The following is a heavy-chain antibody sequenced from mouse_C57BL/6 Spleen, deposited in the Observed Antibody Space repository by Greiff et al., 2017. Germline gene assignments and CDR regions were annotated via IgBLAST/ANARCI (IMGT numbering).Heavy chain of an antibody. CDR2: IDPANGNT. V-gene: IGHV14-3*01. Sequence: EVQGVESVAELVRPGASVKLSCTASGFNIKNTYMHWVKQRPEQGLEWIGRIDPANGNTKYAPKFQGKATITADTSSNTAYLQLSSLTSEDTAIYYCARGYSSPYYFDYWGQGTTLTVSS. J-gene: IGHJ2*01. D-gene: IGHD2-5*01. CDR1: GFNIKNTY. CDR3: ARGYSSPYYFDY.